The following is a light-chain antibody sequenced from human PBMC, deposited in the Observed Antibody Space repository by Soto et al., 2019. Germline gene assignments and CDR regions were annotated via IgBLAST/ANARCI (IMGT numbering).Light chain of an antibody. J-gene: IGKJ5*01. CDR3: QQYNDWPIT. V-gene: IGKV3-15*01. CDR2: DAS. Sequence: ETVMTQSPATLSVSPGERGTLSFRASQSVSSNLAWYQQTPGQTPRLLIYDASTRATGIPARFSGSGSGTEFTLTISSLQSEDFAVYHCQQYNDWPITFGQGTRLVIK. CDR1: QSVSSN.